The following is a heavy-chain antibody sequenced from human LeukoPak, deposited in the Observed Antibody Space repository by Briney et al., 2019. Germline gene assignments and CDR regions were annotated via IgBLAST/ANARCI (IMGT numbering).Heavy chain of an antibody. J-gene: IGHJ4*02. Sequence: GSSVKVSCKASGGTFNSYAFSWVRQAPGQGLEWMGRIIPILDIANHAQKFQGRVTITVDKSTNTAYMELSSLRSEDTALHYCARERDYTTMAPFDYWGQGTLVTVSS. CDR1: GGTFNSYA. V-gene: IGHV1-69*04. D-gene: IGHD5-18*01. CDR2: IIPILDIA. CDR3: ARERDYTTMAPFDY.